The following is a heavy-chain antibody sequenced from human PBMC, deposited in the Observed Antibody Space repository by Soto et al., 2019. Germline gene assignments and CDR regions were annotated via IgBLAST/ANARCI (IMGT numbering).Heavy chain of an antibody. Sequence: QITLKESGTTLVKPTQTLTLTCTFSGFSLTTSGVGVGWIRQPPGKALEWLALIYWDDAKRYSSSLKSRLTITKDTSKNQVVLTMTNMDPADTAIYFCAYRTTTVTWWFDPRGHGTLVTVSS. D-gene: IGHD4-17*01. V-gene: IGHV2-5*02. CDR1: GFSLTTSGVG. J-gene: IGHJ5*02. CDR3: AYRTTTVTWWFDP. CDR2: IYWDDAK.